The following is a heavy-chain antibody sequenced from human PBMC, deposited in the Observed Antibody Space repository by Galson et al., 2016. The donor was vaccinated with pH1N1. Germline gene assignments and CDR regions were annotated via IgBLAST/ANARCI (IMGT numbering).Heavy chain of an antibody. Sequence: SLRLSCAASGFIFSSYAMNWVRQAPGKGPEWVSAISAASTRTYYPDSVKGRFIISRDNSKNTLYLQMNSLRAEDTAEYYCAKGGRVRTEGYYYALDVWGQGTTVIVSS. D-gene: IGHD1/OR15-1a*01. V-gene: IGHV3-23*01. CDR1: GFIFSSYA. J-gene: IGHJ6*02. CDR2: ISAASTRT. CDR3: AKGGRVRTEGYYYALDV.